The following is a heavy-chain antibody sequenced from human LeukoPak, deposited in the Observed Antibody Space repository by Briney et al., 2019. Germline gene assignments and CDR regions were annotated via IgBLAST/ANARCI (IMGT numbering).Heavy chain of an antibody. Sequence: GGSLRLSCAASGFTFSSYAMSWVRQAPGEGLEWVSAISGSGGSTYYADSVKGRFTISRDNSKNTLYLQMNSLRAEDTAVYYCAKADTGSSGWYSRAWFFDYWGQGTLVTVSS. V-gene: IGHV3-23*01. D-gene: IGHD6-19*01. CDR3: AKADTGSSGWYSRAWFFDY. CDR1: GFTFSSYA. J-gene: IGHJ4*02. CDR2: ISGSGGST.